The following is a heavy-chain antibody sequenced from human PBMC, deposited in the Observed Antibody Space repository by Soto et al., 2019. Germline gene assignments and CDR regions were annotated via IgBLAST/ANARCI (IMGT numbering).Heavy chain of an antibody. J-gene: IGHJ6*02. CDR2: IIPFFKAT. CDR3: ARDVPLNYYDGTFSYYAMDV. Sequence: ASVKVSCKASGGTFSSHAISWVRQAPGQGLEWMGGIIPFFKATNYAQKFQGRVTITADDSASTAYMDLYSLTSEDTAMYYCARDVPLNYYDGTFSYYAMDVWGQGTTVTVSS. V-gene: IGHV1-69*13. CDR1: GGTFSSHA. D-gene: IGHD3-16*01.